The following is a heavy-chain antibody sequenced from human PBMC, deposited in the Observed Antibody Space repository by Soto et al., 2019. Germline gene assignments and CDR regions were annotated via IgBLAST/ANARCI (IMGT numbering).Heavy chain of an antibody. V-gene: IGHV5-51*01. Sequence: GESLKISCKGSGYSFTSYWIGWVRQMPGKGLEWMGIIYPGDSDTRYSPSFQGQVTISADKSISTAYLQWSSLKASDTAMYYCARCSIAARPDSYYYSGMDVWGQGTTVTVSS. CDR1: GYSFTSYW. CDR3: ARCSIAARPDSYYYSGMDV. CDR2: IYPGDSDT. D-gene: IGHD6-6*01. J-gene: IGHJ6*02.